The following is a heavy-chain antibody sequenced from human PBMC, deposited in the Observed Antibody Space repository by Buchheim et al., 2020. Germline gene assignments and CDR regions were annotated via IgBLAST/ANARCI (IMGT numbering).Heavy chain of an antibody. J-gene: IGHJ5*02. CDR3: ARGGGYCSSTSCYQWFDP. D-gene: IGHD2-2*01. V-gene: IGHV3-66*01. CDR2: IYSGGGT. CDR1: GFTVSSNY. Sequence: EVQLVESGGGLVQPGGSLRLSCAASGFTVSSNYMTWVRQAPGKGLEWVSVIYSGGGTYYADSVKGRFTISRDNSKNTLYLQMNSLRAGDTAVYYCARGGGYCSSTSCYQWFDPWGQGTL.